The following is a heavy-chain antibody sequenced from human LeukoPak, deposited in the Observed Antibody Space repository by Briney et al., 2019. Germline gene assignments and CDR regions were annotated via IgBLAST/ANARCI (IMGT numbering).Heavy chain of an antibody. J-gene: IGHJ4*02. D-gene: IGHD3-22*01. CDR2: INPGSGST. CDR1: GYTFTSYF. Sequence: ASVTVSCKASGYTFTSYFIHWVRRAPGQGLEWMGIINPGSGSTSYTQKFRDRVTITRDKSTSTVNMELSSLRSEDTAVYYCVRDLGYYDSSGYPTHFDYWGQGTLVTVSS. V-gene: IGHV1-46*01. CDR3: VRDLGYYDSSGYPTHFDY.